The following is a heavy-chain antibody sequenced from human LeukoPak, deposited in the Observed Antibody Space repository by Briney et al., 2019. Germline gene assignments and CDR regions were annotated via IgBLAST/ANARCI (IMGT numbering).Heavy chain of an antibody. CDR1: GLTFSIYG. CDR3: AKGSGSGSYYSTTYYYYYMDV. D-gene: IGHD3-10*01. J-gene: IGHJ6*03. Sequence: GGSLRLSCEVSGLTFSIYGMHWVRQAPGKGLEWVSAISGSSGGAYCADSVKGRFTISRDNSKNRLYLQINSLRAEDTAVYYCAKGSGSGSYYSTTYYYYYMDVWGKGTTVTVSS. CDR2: ISGSSGGA. V-gene: IGHV3-23*01.